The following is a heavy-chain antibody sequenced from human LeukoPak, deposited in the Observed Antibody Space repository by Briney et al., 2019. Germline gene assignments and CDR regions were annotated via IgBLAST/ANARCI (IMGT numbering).Heavy chain of an antibody. J-gene: IGHJ4*02. V-gene: IGHV4-39*07. Sequence: SETLSLTCTVSGGSISSSSYYWGWIRQPPGKGLEWIGSIYYSGSTYYNPSLKSRVTISVDTSKNEFSLKLSSVTAADTAVYYCARELVGAGRYFDYWGQGTLVTVSS. CDR3: ARELVGAGRYFDY. CDR2: IYYSGST. D-gene: IGHD1-26*01. CDR1: GGSISSSSYY.